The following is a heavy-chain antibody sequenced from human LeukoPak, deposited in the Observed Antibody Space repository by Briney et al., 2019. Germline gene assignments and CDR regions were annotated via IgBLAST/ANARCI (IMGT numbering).Heavy chain of an antibody. J-gene: IGHJ4*02. CDR3: ARELAVAGFDY. V-gene: IGHV4-59*01. CDR2: IYYSGSA. Sequence: KAGGSLLLSCAASGFTFSSYGIHWVRQPPAKGREWIGYIYYSGSANYNPSLKSRVTISVDTSKIQFSLKLSSVTAADTALYYCARELAVAGFDYWGQGTLVTVSS. D-gene: IGHD6-19*01. CDR1: GFTFSSYG.